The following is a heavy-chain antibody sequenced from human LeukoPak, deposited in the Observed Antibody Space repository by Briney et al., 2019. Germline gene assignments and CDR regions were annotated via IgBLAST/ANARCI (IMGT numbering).Heavy chain of an antibody. V-gene: IGHV3-74*01. Sequence: GGSLRLSCAASGFTFGKYWMHWVRQAPGKGLVWVSHINSDGSRTNYAASVKGRFTISRDNAKNTLYLQMNSLRAEDTAVYYCARQPDYWGQGTLVTVSS. J-gene: IGHJ4*02. CDR3: ARQPDY. CDR1: GFTFGKYW. CDR2: INSDGSRT. D-gene: IGHD1-14*01.